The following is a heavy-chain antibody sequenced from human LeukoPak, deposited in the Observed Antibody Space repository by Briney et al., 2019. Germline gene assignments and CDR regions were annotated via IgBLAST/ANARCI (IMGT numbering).Heavy chain of an antibody. CDR3: ARAGSGYYVLDH. V-gene: IGHV4-59*01. Sequence: SETLSLTCTVSGGSIRSYYWSWIRQPPGKGLEWIGYIYYSGNTDSNPSLKSRVTISVDTSKNQFSLNLRSVTAADTAVYYCARAGSGYYVLDHWGQGTLVTVSS. CDR1: GGSIRSYY. D-gene: IGHD5-12*01. CDR2: IYYSGNT. J-gene: IGHJ4*02.